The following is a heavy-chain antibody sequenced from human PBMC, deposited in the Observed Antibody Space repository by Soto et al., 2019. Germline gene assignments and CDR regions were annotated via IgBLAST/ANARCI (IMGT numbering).Heavy chain of an antibody. D-gene: IGHD1-26*01. V-gene: IGHV4-34*01. CDR1: GGSFSDYY. CDR2: INHSGST. Sequence: QVQLQQWGAGLLKPSETLSLTCAVYGGSFSDYYWTWIRQPPGKGLEWIGEINHSGSTNYNPSLKRRVTISVHKSKNQFSLKLSSVTAADTSVYYCARGRVGATNWNWFDPWGQGTLVTVSS. CDR3: ARGRVGATNWNWFDP. J-gene: IGHJ5*02.